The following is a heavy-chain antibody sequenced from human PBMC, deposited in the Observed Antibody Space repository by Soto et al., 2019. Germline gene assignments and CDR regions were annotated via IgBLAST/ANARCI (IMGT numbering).Heavy chain of an antibody. CDR3: ASSLYTAMVPSYAFDI. Sequence: GESLKISCKGSGYSFTSYWIGWVRQMPGKGLELMGIIYPGDSDTRYSPSFQGQVTISADKSISTAYLQWSSLKASDTAMYYCASSLYTAMVPSYAFDIWGQGTMVTVSS. J-gene: IGHJ3*02. CDR1: GYSFTSYW. CDR2: IYPGDSDT. D-gene: IGHD5-18*01. V-gene: IGHV5-51*01.